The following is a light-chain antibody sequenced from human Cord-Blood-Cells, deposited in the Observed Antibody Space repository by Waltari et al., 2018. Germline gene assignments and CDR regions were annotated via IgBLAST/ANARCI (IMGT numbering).Light chain of an antibody. V-gene: IGLV1-40*01. J-gene: IGLJ2*01. Sequence: QSVLTQPPSVPGAPGQRVTISCPGSSPNIGAGYDVHWYQQLPGTAPKLLIYGNSNRPSGVPDRFSGSKSGTSASLAITGLQAEDEADYYCQSYDSSLSGSVFGGGTKLTVL. CDR2: GNS. CDR1: SPNIGAGYD. CDR3: QSYDSSLSGSV.